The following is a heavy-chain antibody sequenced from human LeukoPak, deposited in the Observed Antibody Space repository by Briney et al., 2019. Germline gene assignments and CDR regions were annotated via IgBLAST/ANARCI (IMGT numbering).Heavy chain of an antibody. D-gene: IGHD3/OR15-3a*01. CDR1: GFIFRNYG. J-gene: IGHJ4*02. CDR2: IRYDGS. Sequence: PGGSLRLSCAAWGFIFRNYGMHWVRQAPGKGLEWVACIRYDGSKYADSVKGRFTISRDDSNNMAYLQMDSLKNEDTAVYYCTREDWDFDSWGQGTPVSVSS. V-gene: IGHV3-30*02. CDR3: TREDWDFDS.